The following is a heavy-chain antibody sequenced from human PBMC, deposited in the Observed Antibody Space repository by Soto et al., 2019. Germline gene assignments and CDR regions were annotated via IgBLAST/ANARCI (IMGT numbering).Heavy chain of an antibody. Sequence: QVQLVQSGAEVKKPGASVKVSCKASGYSFTGYYIHWVRQAPGQGLECMGWINPNSGGTDYAPKFQGRATMTTGTSISTAYMEPSSLRSDDTAVYFCAGDYRAHISGYSPHCDYWGQGALVSVSS. CDR2: INPNSGGT. V-gene: IGHV1-2*02. J-gene: IGHJ4*02. CDR1: GYSFTGYY. D-gene: IGHD5-18*01. CDR3: AGDYRAHISGYSPHCDY.